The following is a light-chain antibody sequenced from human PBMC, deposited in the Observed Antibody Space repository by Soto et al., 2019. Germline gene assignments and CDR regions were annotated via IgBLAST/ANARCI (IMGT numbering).Light chain of an antibody. CDR3: CSYAGGCTWV. CDR1: SSDVGDYNY. J-gene: IGLJ3*02. CDR2: DVS. Sequence: QSALTQPRSVSGSPGQSVTISCTGTSSDVGDYNYVSWYQQHPGKAPKLMIYDVSKRPSGVPNRFSGSKSGNTASLTISGLQAEDEADYYCCSYAGGCTWVFGTGTKLTVL. V-gene: IGLV2-11*01.